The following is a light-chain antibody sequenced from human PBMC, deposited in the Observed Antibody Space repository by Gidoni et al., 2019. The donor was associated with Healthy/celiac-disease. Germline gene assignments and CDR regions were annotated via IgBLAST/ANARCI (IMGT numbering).Light chain of an antibody. Sequence: AIRLTQSPSSLSASTGDRVTIPCRASQGISSYLAWYQQKAGKAPKLLIYAASTLQSGVPSRFSGSGSGTEFTLTIICLQSEDFATYYCQQYYSYPLTFGPGTKVDIK. V-gene: IGKV1-8*01. J-gene: IGKJ3*01. CDR1: QGISSY. CDR2: AAS. CDR3: QQYYSYPLT.